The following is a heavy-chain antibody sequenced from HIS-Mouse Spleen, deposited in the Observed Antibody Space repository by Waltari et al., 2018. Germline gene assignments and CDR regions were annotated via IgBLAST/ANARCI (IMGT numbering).Heavy chain of an antibody. CDR3: AREIPYSSSWYDWYFDL. CDR2: IYYSGST. V-gene: IGHV4-39*07. J-gene: IGHJ2*01. D-gene: IGHD6-13*01. Sequence: QLQLQESGPGLVKPSETLSLTCTVSGGSISSSSYYWGWIRQPPGKGLDWIGCIYYSGSTSYNPSLKSRVTISVDTSKNQFSLKLSSVTAADTAVYYCAREIPYSSSWYDWYFDLWGRGTLVTVSS. CDR1: GGSISSSSYY.